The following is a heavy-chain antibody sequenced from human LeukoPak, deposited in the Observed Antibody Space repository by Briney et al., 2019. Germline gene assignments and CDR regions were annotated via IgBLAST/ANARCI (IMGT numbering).Heavy chain of an antibody. CDR3: AKHAAVVVVIASDY. D-gene: IGHD3-22*01. Sequence: PGGSLRLSCAASGFTFSSYAMSWVRQAPGKGLEWVSAISGSGGSTYYADSVKGRFTTSRDSSKNTLYLQMNSLRAEDTAVYYCAKHAAVVVVIASDYWGQGTLVTVSS. CDR1: GFTFSSYA. V-gene: IGHV3-23*01. CDR2: ISGSGGST. J-gene: IGHJ4*02.